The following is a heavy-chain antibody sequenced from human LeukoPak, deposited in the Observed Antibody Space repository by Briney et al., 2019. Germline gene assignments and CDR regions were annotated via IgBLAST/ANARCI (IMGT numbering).Heavy chain of an antibody. CDR3: ARETDTAMVPPFDY. D-gene: IGHD5-18*01. V-gene: IGHV3-7*01. CDR2: IKQDGSEK. J-gene: IGHJ4*02. Sequence: PGGSLRLSCAASGFTFSSYWMSWVRQAPGKGLEWVANIKQDGSEKYYVDSVKGRFTISRDNAKNSLYLQMNSLRAEDTAVYYCARETDTAMVPPFDYWGQGTLVTVSS. CDR1: GFTFSSYW.